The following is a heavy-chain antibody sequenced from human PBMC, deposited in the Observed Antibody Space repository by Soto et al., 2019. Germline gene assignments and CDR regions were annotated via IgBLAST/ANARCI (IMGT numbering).Heavy chain of an antibody. CDR2: TKSKTDGGTT. CDR3: RLDSFYYGMDV. CDR1: GFSFSHAW. J-gene: IGHJ6*02. V-gene: IGHV3-15*01. Sequence: LILSCAASGFSFSHAWMRWFRQGPGKGLECVGRTKSKTDGGTTDYAAPVKGRFTISRDNSKNTLYLQMNSLKTEDTAVYYCRLDSFYYGMDVWGQGTTVTVYS. D-gene: IGHD2-21*01.